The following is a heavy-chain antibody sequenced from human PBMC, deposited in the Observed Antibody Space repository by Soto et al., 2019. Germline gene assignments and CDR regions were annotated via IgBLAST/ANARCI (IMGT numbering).Heavy chain of an antibody. CDR3: ARARDYYYGSGSYFAY. Sequence: PSETLSLTCSVSGGSVSNKTYYWSWIRQPPGKRLEWIGYVYYSGTTNYNPSLKSRVTISVDTSKNQFSLKLSSVTAADTAVYYCARARDYYYGSGSYFAYWGQGTLVTVSS. J-gene: IGHJ4*02. CDR1: GGSVSNKTYY. V-gene: IGHV4-61*01. D-gene: IGHD3-10*01. CDR2: VYYSGTT.